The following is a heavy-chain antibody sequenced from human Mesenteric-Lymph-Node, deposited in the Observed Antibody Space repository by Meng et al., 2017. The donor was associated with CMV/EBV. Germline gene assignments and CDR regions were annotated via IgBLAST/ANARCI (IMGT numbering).Heavy chain of an antibody. J-gene: IGHJ4*02. D-gene: IGHD2-21*01. CDR2: INHSGGT. Sequence: SETLSLTCAVYGGSFSGYYWSWIRQAPGKGLEWIGEINHSGGTNYIPSLKSRVTISIDTSKNQFSLKLSSVTAADTAVYYCTRDLGYCGVTGCWGQGTLVTVSS. V-gene: IGHV4-34*01. CDR1: GGSFSGYY. CDR3: TRDLGYCGVTGC.